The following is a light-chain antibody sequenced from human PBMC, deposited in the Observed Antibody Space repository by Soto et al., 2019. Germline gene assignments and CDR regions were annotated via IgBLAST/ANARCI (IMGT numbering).Light chain of an antibody. CDR2: EVS. CDR1: SSDVGGYNY. J-gene: IGLJ2*01. Sequence: QSALTQPASVSGSPGQSITISCTGTSSDVGGYNYVSWYQQHPGKAPKLMIYEVSNRPSGVSNRFSGSKSGNTASLTISGLQAEDEADYHCCSYASSNTVIFGGGTKLTVL. V-gene: IGLV2-14*01. CDR3: CSYASSNTVI.